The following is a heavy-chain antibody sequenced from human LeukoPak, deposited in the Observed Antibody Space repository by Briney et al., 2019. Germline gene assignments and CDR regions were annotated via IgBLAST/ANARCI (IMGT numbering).Heavy chain of an antibody. CDR3: ARSRGSSGSYPFDY. V-gene: IGHV3-7*01. CDR2: IKEDGSEN. J-gene: IGHJ4*02. CDR1: GFTFSSYW. D-gene: IGHD1-26*01. Sequence: HPGGSLRLSCAASGFTFSSYWMSWVRQAPGKGLEWVAHIKEDGSENYYVGSVKGRFTISRDNAKNSLFLQMNSLRAEDTAVYYCARSRGSSGSYPFDYWGQGTLVTVSS.